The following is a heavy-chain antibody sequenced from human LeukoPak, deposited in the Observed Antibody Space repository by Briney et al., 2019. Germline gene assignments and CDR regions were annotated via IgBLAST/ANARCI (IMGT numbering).Heavy chain of an antibody. J-gene: IGHJ4*02. V-gene: IGHV3-23*01. Sequence: TGGSLRLSCAASGFTFSNYAMSWVRQAPGKGLEWVSAISGTGGSTYYADSVKGRFTISRDNSKNTLYLQMNSLRAEVTAVYYCAKDRGNYLRVPFDYWGQGTLVTVSS. CDR3: AKDRGNYLRVPFDY. CDR1: GFTFSNYA. D-gene: IGHD5-24*01. CDR2: ISGTGGST.